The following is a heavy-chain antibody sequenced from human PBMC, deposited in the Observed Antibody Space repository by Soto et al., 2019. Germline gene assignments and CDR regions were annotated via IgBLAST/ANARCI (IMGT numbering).Heavy chain of an antibody. J-gene: IGHJ6*02. CDR2: IYYSGST. CDR3: ARDQPPYSSSPRYGMDV. Sequence: QVQLQESGPGLVKPSQTLSLTCTVSGGSISSGDYYWSWIRQPPGKGLEWIGYIYYSGSTYYNPSLKSRVTISVYTSKNQFSLKLSSVTAADTAVYYCARDQPPYSSSPRYGMDVWGQGTTVTVSS. D-gene: IGHD6-6*01. V-gene: IGHV4-30-4*01. CDR1: GGSISSGDYY.